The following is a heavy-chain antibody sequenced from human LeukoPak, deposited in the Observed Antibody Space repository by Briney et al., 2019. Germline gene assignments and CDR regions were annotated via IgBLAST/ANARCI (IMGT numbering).Heavy chain of an antibody. V-gene: IGHV3-7*01. CDR3: VRDLGHSRHYFEY. CDR2: ISQDGSET. J-gene: IGHJ4*02. D-gene: IGHD7-27*01. CDR1: GFTFNSFF. Sequence: GGSLRLSCAASGFTFNSFFLDWVRLTPGRELEWVACISQDGSETFYMDSVRGRFTISRDNTKNSLYLQMDSLRAEDTAVYFCVRDLGHSRHYFEYWGQGALVTVSS.